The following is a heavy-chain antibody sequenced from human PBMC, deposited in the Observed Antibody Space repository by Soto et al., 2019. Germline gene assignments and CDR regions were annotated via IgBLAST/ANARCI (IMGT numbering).Heavy chain of an antibody. J-gene: IGHJ4*02. D-gene: IGHD5-12*01. CDR2: IYYAGST. CDR1: GASLISYY. Sequence: PPETLSLTCTVSGASLISYYCSWLRPPPGRGLAWIGFIYYAGSTKHNPPLNSPVTIPVATSKHQFPLTVPSVTAADTAVYYCARRIVATETFDYWGQGTLVTVSS. CDR3: ARRIVATETFDY. V-gene: IGHV4-59*08.